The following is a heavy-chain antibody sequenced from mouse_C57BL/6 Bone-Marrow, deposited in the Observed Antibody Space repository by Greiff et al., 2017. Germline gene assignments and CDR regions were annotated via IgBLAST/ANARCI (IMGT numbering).Heavy chain of an antibody. CDR1: GYTFPDYE. J-gene: IGHJ3*01. CDR3: ARRAY. V-gene: IGHV1-15*01. CDR2: IDPETGGT. Sequence: QVHVKQSGAELVRPGASVTLSCKASGYTFPDYEMHWVKQTPVHGLEWIGAIDPETGGTAYNQKFKGKAILTADKSSTTAYMELRSLTSEDSAVYYCARRAYWGQGTLVTVSA.